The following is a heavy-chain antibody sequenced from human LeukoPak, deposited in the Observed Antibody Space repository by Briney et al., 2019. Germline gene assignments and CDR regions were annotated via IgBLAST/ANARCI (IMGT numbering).Heavy chain of an antibody. J-gene: IGHJ3*02. V-gene: IGHV3-23*01. CDR2: ISGSGGST. D-gene: IGHD3-3*01. CDR1: GFTFSSYA. Sequence: SGGSLRLSCAASGFTFSSYAMSWVRQAPGKGLEWVSAISGSGGSTYYADSVKGRFTISRDNSKNTLYLQMNSLRAEDTAVYYCAKDNDFWSGFGDAFDIWGQGTMVTVSS. CDR3: AKDNDFWSGFGDAFDI.